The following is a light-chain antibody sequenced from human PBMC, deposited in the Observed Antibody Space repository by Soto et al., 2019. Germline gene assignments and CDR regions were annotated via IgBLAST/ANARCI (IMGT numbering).Light chain of an antibody. CDR2: GAS. Sequence: ENVLSQSPWNLSLYKGGRATLSSRASQSVISYYLAWYQQKPGQAPRLLIYGASRRATGIPDRFSGSGSGTDFTLTISRLEPEDLAVYYCQQYDNSAWTFGQGTKVDIK. J-gene: IGKJ1*01. CDR3: QQYDNSAWT. CDR1: QSVISYY. V-gene: IGKV3-20*01.